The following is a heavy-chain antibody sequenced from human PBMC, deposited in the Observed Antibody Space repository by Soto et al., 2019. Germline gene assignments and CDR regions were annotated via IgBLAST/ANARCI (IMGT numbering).Heavy chain of an antibody. Sequence: EVQLVESGGGLVQPGGSLRLSCEASGFTFSSYAMNWVRQTPGKGLEWVSITRGNGGAISYADSVKGRFTISRDNSMNTLYLQMNGLRAEDTAVYYCAKGYGMDVWGQGTTVIVSS. V-gene: IGHV3-23*04. CDR2: TRGNGGAI. CDR3: AKGYGMDV. J-gene: IGHJ6*02. CDR1: GFTFSSYA.